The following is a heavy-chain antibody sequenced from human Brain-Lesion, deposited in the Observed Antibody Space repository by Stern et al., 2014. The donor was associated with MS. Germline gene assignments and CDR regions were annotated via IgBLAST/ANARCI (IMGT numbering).Heavy chain of an antibody. D-gene: IGHD4-23*01. J-gene: IGHJ4*02. CDR2: IGGTGGTT. V-gene: IGHV3-23*04. CDR1: GFIFSNYA. Sequence: EVQLVQSGGGLVQPGGSLRLSCAASGFIFSNYAMNWVRQAPGKGLAWVSTIGGTGGTTFYADSVKGRFTISRDNSKNTLYLQMNSLRVEDTAVYYCAKTDSRGCGGTACVDYWGQGTLVTVSS. CDR3: AKTDSRGCGGTACVDY.